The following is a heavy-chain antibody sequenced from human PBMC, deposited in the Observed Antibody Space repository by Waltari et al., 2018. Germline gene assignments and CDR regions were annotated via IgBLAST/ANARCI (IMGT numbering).Heavy chain of an antibody. J-gene: IGHJ6*02. D-gene: IGHD2-8*02. CDR3: ASCTGGNCYYYGFDV. CDR2: ISSDGSRK. V-gene: IGHV3-30*03. Sequence: QVQLVESGGGVVQPGRSLRLSCAASALPFRSSGMHWVRQTPGRGLEWVAVISSDGSRKSYADSVKGRFSISRDNSKNSLSLEMNSLRPEDTAVYYCASCTGGNCYYYGFDVWGQGTTVTVSS. CDR1: ALPFRSSG.